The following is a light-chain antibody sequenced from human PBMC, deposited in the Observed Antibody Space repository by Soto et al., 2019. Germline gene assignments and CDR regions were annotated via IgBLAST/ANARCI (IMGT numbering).Light chain of an antibody. Sequence: DIQMTQSPSSLSASIGDRVTITFRAGQSIDNYLNWYQQKPGKAPNLLIYATSSLQSGVPSRFSGSGSGTEFTLTISSLQREDFAIYYCQQSYSSTWTFGQGTKVDIK. CDR3: QQSYSSTWT. V-gene: IGKV1-39*01. J-gene: IGKJ1*01. CDR2: ATS. CDR1: QSIDNY.